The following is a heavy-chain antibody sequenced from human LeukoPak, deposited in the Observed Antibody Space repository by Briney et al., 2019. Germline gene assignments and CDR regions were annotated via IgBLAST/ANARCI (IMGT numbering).Heavy chain of an antibody. D-gene: IGHD6-13*01. Sequence: ASVTVSCKASGYTFTSYDINWVRQATGQGLEWMGWMNPNSGNTGYAQKFQGRVTMTRNTSISTAYMELSSLRSEDTAVYYCAYLGGSSWLDPDLWGQGTLVTVSS. V-gene: IGHV1-8*01. CDR3: AYLGGSSWLDPDL. CDR1: GYTFTSYD. J-gene: IGHJ5*02. CDR2: MNPNSGNT.